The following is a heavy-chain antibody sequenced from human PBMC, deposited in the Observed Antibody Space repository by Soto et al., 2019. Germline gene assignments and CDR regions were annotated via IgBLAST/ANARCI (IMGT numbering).Heavy chain of an antibody. J-gene: IGHJ2*01. D-gene: IGHD7-27*01. Sequence: QLVESGGGLIQTGGSMRISCIGSEYSFSSFEMNWVRQAPGKGLEWVSYMSTSGADIKYADSVKGRFTVSRDNSKNSLFLQMDSLRADDTAIYYCSRTLGNWYFDLWGRGTLVTVSS. V-gene: IGHV3-48*03. CDR1: EYSFSSFE. CDR3: SRTLGNWYFDL. CDR2: MSTSGADI.